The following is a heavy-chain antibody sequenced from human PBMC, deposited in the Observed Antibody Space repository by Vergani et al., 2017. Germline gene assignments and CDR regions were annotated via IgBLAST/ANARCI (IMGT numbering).Heavy chain of an antibody. CDR2: IDRNYGVK. D-gene: IGHD3-16*01. J-gene: IGHJ2*01. Sequence: VEAGGGLVQPGGSLRLSCTASGFTFQAFAFHWVRQVSGRGLEWVSGIDRNYGVKNGNYFERRFSISRDNAKKAVFLQMNNLRHEDTALYFCVKDKDYDADGPFDLWGRGTLVTVSS. CDR1: GFTFQAFA. V-gene: IGHV3-9*01. CDR3: VKDKDYDADGPFDL.